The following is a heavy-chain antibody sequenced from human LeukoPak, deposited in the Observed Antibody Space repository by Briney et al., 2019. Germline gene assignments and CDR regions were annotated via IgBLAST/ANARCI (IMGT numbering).Heavy chain of an antibody. D-gene: IGHD1-26*01. J-gene: IGHJ6*03. CDR1: GYNFNSFG. V-gene: IGHV1-18*04. Sequence: ASVKVSCKASGYNFNSFGITWVRQAPGQGLEWMGWIRVYNGKTQYAENFQGRVTMTADTTTSTAYMELRSLTSDDTAVYYCVREAYSGNFGYYYYYYYMDVWGKGTTVTISS. CDR2: IRVYNGKT. CDR3: VREAYSGNFGYYYYYYYMDV.